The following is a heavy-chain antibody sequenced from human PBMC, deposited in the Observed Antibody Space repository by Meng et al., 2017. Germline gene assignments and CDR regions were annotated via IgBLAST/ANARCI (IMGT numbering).Heavy chain of an antibody. J-gene: IGHJ3*02. V-gene: IGHV3-9*01. CDR1: GFTFDDYA. D-gene: IGHD6-13*01. CDR2: ISWNSGSI. Sequence: SLKISCAASGFTFDDYAMHWVRQAPGKGLEWVSGISWNSGSIGYADSVKGRFTISRDNAKNSLYMQMNSLRAEDTALYYCAIEGPRAVYSSSWYPLVGAFDIWGQGTMVTVSS. CDR3: AIEGPRAVYSSSWYPLVGAFDI.